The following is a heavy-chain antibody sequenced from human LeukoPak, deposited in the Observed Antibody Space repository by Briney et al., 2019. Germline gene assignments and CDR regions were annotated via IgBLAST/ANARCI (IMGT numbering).Heavy chain of an antibody. CDR1: GGSINSGSYS. CDR2: IHISGST. J-gene: IGHJ3*02. CDR3: ARADRSGYFGNVVAFDI. V-gene: IGHV4-61*02. D-gene: IGHD3-22*01. Sequence: SQTLSLTCTVSGGSINSGSYSWTWIRQPAWKGLEWIVRIHISGSTDYTPSLKCRVTISVDTSKNQFSLKLSSVTAADPAVYYCARADRSGYFGNVVAFDIWGQGTMVTVSS.